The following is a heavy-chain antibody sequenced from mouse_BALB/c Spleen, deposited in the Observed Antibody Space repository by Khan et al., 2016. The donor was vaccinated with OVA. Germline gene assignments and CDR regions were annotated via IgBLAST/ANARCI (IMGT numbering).Heavy chain of an antibody. CDR2: IWGGGGT. V-gene: IGHV2-6-4*01. CDR3: ARAYYRYDDYYAMDY. CDR1: GFSLSRYN. J-gene: IGHJ4*01. D-gene: IGHD2-14*01. Sequence: QVQLKESGPGLVAPSQSLSITCTVSGFSLSRYNIHWVRQPPGKGLEWLGMIWGGGGTDYNSTLKSRLSISTDNSKSQVFLKMNSLQTDDSAMYYCARAYYRYDDYYAMDYWGQGTSVTVSS.